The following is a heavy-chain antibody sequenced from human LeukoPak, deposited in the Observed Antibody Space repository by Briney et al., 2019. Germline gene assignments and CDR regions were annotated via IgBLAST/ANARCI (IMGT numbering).Heavy chain of an antibody. CDR2: MNPNSGNT. Sequence: ASVKVSCKASGYTFTSYDINWVRQATGQGLEWMGWMNPNSGNTGYAQKFQGRVTMTRYTSISTAYMELSSLRSEDTAVYYCARLGYSYGYGYYYYYMDVWGKGTTVTVSS. J-gene: IGHJ6*03. CDR1: GYTFTSYD. V-gene: IGHV1-8*01. CDR3: ARLGYSYGYGYYYYYMDV. D-gene: IGHD5-18*01.